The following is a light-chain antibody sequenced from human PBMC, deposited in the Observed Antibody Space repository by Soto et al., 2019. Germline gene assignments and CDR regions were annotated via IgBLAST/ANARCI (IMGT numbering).Light chain of an antibody. CDR3: QQYDDWLRLT. J-gene: IGKJ4*01. V-gene: IGKV3D-15*01. CDR1: QSVNIY. Sequence: EIAMTQSPATLSVSPGERATLSCRASQSVNIYLAWYQQKPGQAPRLLIFGASSRATGIPARFSASGSGTEFNLTISSLQSEDFAVYFCQQYDDWLRLTFGGGTKVDIK. CDR2: GAS.